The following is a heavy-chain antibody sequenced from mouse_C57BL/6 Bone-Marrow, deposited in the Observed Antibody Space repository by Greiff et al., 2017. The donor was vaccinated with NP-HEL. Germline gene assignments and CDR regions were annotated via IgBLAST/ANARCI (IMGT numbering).Heavy chain of an antibody. D-gene: IGHD2-3*01. CDR2: IYPGDGDT. Sequence: QVQLQQSGAELVKPGASVKISCKASGYAFSSYWMNWVKQRPGKGLEWIGQIYPGDGDTNYNGKFKGKATLTADKSSSTAYMQLSSLTSEDSAVYICARWGLLLDFDYWGQGTTLTVSS. CDR3: ARWGLLLDFDY. CDR1: GYAFSSYW. V-gene: IGHV1-80*01. J-gene: IGHJ2*01.